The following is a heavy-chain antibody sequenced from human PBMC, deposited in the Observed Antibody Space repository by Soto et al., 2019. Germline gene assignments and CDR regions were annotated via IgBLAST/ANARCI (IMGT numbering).Heavy chain of an antibody. CDR3: ARDSPNSIVGVTC. J-gene: IGHJ4*02. D-gene: IGHD2-2*01. V-gene: IGHV3-53*01. Sequence: GSLTLSCAASGFTLSSNYMSWVRQAPGKGLEWVSVIYSGGRTYYADSVKGRFTISRANSKNTLYLQMDSLRAEDTAVYYCARDSPNSIVGVTCRGQVPLVTVSS. CDR1: GFTLSSNY. CDR2: IYSGGRT.